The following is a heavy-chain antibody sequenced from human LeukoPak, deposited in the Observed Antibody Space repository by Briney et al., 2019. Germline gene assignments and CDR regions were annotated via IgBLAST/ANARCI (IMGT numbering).Heavy chain of an antibody. Sequence: SETLSLTCIVSGASISDYYWSWIRQPAGKGLEWIGRIDTSGSTNYKPSLKSRLTMSVDTSKRQFSLRLTSVTAADTAVYYCTRLSSGLGYCIGGSCRGDAFDIWGQGAMVTVSS. CDR1: GASISDYY. CDR2: IDTSGST. D-gene: IGHD2-15*01. V-gene: IGHV4-4*07. J-gene: IGHJ3*02. CDR3: TRLSSGLGYCIGGSCRGDAFDI.